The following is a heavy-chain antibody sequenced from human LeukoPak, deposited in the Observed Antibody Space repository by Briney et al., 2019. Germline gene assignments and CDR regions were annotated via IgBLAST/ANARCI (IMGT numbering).Heavy chain of an antibody. CDR2: ISGSGGST. D-gene: IGHD5-18*01. V-gene: IGHV3-23*01. Sequence: PGGSLRLSCAASGFTFSSYAMSWVRQAPGKGLEWVSAISGSGGSTYYADSVKGRFTISRDNSKNTLYLQMNSLRAEDTAVYYCAKDAFPTAMVIGSLDYWGQGTLVTVSS. CDR3: AKDAFPTAMVIGSLDY. CDR1: GFTFSSYA. J-gene: IGHJ4*02.